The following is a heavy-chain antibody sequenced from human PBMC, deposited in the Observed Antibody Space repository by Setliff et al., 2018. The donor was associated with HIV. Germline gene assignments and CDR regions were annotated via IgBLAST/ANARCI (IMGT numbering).Heavy chain of an antibody. CDR2: IYRDGAT. V-gene: IGHV3-53*01. CDR1: GFTVSDNY. Sequence: GGSLRLSCAASGFTVSDNYMSWVRQAPGKGLEWVSVIYRDGATYYADSVKGRFTTSRDTAKNTVYLQMNSLTSEDTAFYYCARGRINYGDYYYWGQGTLVTVSS. D-gene: IGHD4-17*01. CDR3: ARGRINYGDYYY. J-gene: IGHJ4*02.